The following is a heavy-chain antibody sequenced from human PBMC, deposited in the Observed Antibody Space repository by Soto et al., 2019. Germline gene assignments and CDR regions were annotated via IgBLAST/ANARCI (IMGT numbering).Heavy chain of an antibody. V-gene: IGHV3-15*07. CDR2: IKSKTVGGTT. J-gene: IGHJ4*02. D-gene: IGHD5-12*01. CDR1: GFTFSNAW. CDR3: ATGGGHLGLDY. Sequence: EVQLVESGGGLLQPGGSLRLSCAGSGFTFSNAWLNWVRQAPGKGLEWVGRIKSKTVGGTTDYAAPVKGRFTISRDDSKNTLYLQMNSLITEDTAVYYCATGGGHLGLDYWGQGTLVTVSS.